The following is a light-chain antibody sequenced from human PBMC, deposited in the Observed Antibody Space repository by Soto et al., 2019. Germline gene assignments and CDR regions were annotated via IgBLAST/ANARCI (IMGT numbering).Light chain of an antibody. J-gene: IGLJ1*01. CDR1: SSDVGGYNY. CDR3: SSYTSSSTLLYV. CDR2: DVS. V-gene: IGLV2-14*01. Sequence: QSALTQPASVSGSPGQSITISCTGTSSDVGGYNYVSWYQQHPGKAPKLMIYDVSNRPSGVSNRFSGSKSGNTASLTISGLRAVDEADYYCSSYTSSSTLLYVFGTGTKVTVL.